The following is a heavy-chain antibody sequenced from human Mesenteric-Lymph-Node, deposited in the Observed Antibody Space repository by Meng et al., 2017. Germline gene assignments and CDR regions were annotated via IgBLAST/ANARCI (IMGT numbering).Heavy chain of an antibody. CDR2: ISSSGSTI. J-gene: IGHJ4*02. D-gene: IGHD3/OR15-3a*01. CDR1: GFTFSSYE. V-gene: IGHV3-48*03. CDR3: AREGGLGIVDY. Sequence: GESLKISCAASGFTFSSYEMNWVRQAPGKGLEWVSYISSSGSTIYYADSVKGRFTISRDNAKNSLYLQMNSLRAEDTALYYCAREGGLGIVDYWGQGTLVTVSS.